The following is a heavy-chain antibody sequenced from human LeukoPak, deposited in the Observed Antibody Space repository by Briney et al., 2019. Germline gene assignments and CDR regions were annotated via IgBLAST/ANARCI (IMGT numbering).Heavy chain of an antibody. CDR3: ARRREYSSSWSEFDY. CDR2: SYPGDADT. D-gene: IGHD6-13*01. CDR1: GYIFTSYW. J-gene: IGHJ4*02. Sequence: GGSLQISCQGSGYIFTSYWIGWVRQLPGKGVEWMGMSYPGDADTRYSPSFQGQVTISADKSKSTAYLQWSSLKASDTAMYYCARRREYSSSWSEFDYWGQGTLVTVSS. V-gene: IGHV5-51*01.